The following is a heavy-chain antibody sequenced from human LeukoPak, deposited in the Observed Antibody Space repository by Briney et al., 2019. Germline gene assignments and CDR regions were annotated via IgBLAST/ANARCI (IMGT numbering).Heavy chain of an antibody. CDR2: IIPMFGTT. CDR3: ARVRSGWYPYWYFDL. V-gene: IGHV1-69*01. J-gene: IGHJ2*01. D-gene: IGHD6-19*01. Sequence: SVKVSCKASGGTFSSHSISWVRQAPGQGLEWMGGIIPMFGTTDYAQNLQDRVTITADESSDTVYMELSSLRSEDTAVYYCARVRSGWYPYWYFDLWGRGTLVTVSS. CDR1: GGTFSSHS.